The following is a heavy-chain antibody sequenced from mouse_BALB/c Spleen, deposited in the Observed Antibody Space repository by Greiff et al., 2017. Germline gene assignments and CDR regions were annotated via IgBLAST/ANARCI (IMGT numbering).Heavy chain of an antibody. V-gene: IGHV5-17*02. CDR2: ISSGSSTI. Sequence: EVQRVESGGGLVQPGGSRKLSCAASGFTFSSFGMHWVRQAPEKGLEWVAYISSGSSTIYYADTVKGRFTISRDNPKNTLFLQMTSLRSEDTAMYYCARPYGYDVQFAYWGQGTLVTVSA. D-gene: IGHD2-2*01. CDR1: GFTFSSFG. CDR3: ARPYGYDVQFAY. J-gene: IGHJ3*01.